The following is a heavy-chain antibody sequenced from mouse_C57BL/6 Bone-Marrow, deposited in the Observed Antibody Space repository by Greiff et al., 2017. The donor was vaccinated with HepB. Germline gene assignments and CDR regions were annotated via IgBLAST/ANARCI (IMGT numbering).Heavy chain of an antibody. Sequence: EVKVVESGGGLVKPGGSLKLSCAASGFTFSSYAMSWVRQTPEKRLEWVATISDGGSYTYYPDNVKGRFTISRDNAKNNLYLQMSHLKSEDTAMYYCARDTLTTVVADYAMDYWGQGTSVTVSS. CDR2: ISDGGSYT. J-gene: IGHJ4*01. D-gene: IGHD1-1*01. CDR3: ARDTLTTVVADYAMDY. CDR1: GFTFSSYA. V-gene: IGHV5-4*01.